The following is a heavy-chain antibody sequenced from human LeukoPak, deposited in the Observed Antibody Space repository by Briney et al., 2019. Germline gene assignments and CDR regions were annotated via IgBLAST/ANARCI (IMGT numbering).Heavy chain of an antibody. Sequence: ASVKVSCKASGYTFTSYYMHWVRQAPGQGLEWMGWISAYNGNTNYAQKLQGRVTMTTDTSTSTAYMELRSLRSDDTAVYYCARAYYYYYYMDVWGKGTTVTVSS. CDR1: GYTFTSYY. V-gene: IGHV1-18*04. CDR3: ARAYYYYYYMDV. CDR2: ISAYNGNT. J-gene: IGHJ6*03.